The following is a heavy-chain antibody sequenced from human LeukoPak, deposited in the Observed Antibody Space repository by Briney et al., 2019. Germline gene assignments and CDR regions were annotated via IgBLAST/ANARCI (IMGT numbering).Heavy chain of an antibody. J-gene: IGHJ3*01. CDR2: INPNNGGT. CDR3: ARGHILVPAGAFDL. D-gene: IGHD2-21*01. CDR1: GYTFAGYF. V-gene: IGHV1-2*02. Sequence: GASVKVSCKASGYTFAGYFMHWLRQAPGQGLEWMGWINPNNGGTNYAQKFQGRVTMTGDTSISTAYMELSRLTSDDTALYYCARGHILVPAGAFDLWGQGTVVTVSS.